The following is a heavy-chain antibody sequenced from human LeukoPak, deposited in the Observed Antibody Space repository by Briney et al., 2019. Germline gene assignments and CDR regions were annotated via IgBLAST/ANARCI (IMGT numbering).Heavy chain of an antibody. Sequence: ASVKVSCKASGGTFSSYAINWVRQAPGQGLEWMGRIIPILGLTNYAQKFQDRVTISADKFTTTVYMELSSLESEDTAVYYCARAGPPRGSSADYWGQGTLVTVSS. CDR1: GGTFSSYA. J-gene: IGHJ4*02. CDR2: IIPILGLT. CDR3: ARAGPPRGSSADY. D-gene: IGHD6-13*01. V-gene: IGHV1-69*04.